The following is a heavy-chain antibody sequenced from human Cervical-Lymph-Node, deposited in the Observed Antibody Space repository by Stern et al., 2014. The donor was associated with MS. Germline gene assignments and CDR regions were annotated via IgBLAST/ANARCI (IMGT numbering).Heavy chain of an antibody. CDR2: IIPILGIA. CDR1: GGTFSSYA. V-gene: IGHV1-69*09. Sequence: QVQLVESGAEVKKPGSSVKVSCKASGGTFSSYAISWVRQAPGQGLEWMGRIIPILGIANYAQKFQGRVTITADKSTSTAYMELSSLRSEDTAVYYCARESEFPLIVGATTAFDYWGQGTLVTVSS. J-gene: IGHJ4*02. CDR3: ARESEFPLIVGATTAFDY. D-gene: IGHD1-26*01.